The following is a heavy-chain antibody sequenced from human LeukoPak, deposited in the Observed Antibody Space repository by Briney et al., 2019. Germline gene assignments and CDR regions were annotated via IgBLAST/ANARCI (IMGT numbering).Heavy chain of an antibody. D-gene: IGHD5-18*01. CDR1: GYTLAELS. J-gene: IGHJ3*01. CDR2: FDPEDGDT. Sequence: APVKVSCKLSGYTLAELSIHWVRQVPGKGLEWMGGFDPEDGDTFFAQKFQGRVTMTEDTSTDTAYMELSSLRYEDTAVYYCATQDVDPTMGTGGYSDAFDVWGQGTLVTVSS. V-gene: IGHV1-24*01. CDR3: ATQDVDPTMGTGGYSDAFDV.